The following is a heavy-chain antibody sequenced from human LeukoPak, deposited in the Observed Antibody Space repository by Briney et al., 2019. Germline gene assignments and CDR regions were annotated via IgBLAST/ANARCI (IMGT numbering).Heavy chain of an antibody. CDR3: ASSTWDLFDY. CDR2: INHGGST. Sequence: KSSETLSLTCAVYGGSFSGYYWNWIRQPPGKGLEWIGEINHGGSTNCNPSLKSRVTISVDTSKNQFSLKLSSVTAADTAVYYCASSTWDLFDYWGQGTLVTVSS. D-gene: IGHD6-13*01. V-gene: IGHV4-34*01. CDR1: GGSFSGYY. J-gene: IGHJ4*02.